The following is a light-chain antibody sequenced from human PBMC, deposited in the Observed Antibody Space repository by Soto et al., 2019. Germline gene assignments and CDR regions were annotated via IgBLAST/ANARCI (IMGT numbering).Light chain of an antibody. J-gene: IGKJ4*01. CDR3: QQSDSTPDT. V-gene: IGKV1-39*01. Sequence: DIQLTKSPSSLSASVGDRVTITCRANQSISSYLNWYQQKPGQAPKLLIYAASSLKSGVPSRFSGIGSGTDFTLTLTSLQPEDFATYYCQQSDSTPDTLGGGTKVEIK. CDR2: AAS. CDR1: QSISSY.